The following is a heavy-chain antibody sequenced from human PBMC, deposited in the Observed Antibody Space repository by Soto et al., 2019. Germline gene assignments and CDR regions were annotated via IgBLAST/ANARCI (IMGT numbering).Heavy chain of an antibody. J-gene: IGHJ4*02. CDR2: IYYSGST. Sequence: QVQLQESGPGLVKPSETLSLTCTVSGGSISSYYWSWIRQPPGKGLEWIGYIYYSGSTNYNPSLTSRVPISVDTSKNQFSLKLSSVTAADTAVYYCARFGNSGCIDYWGQGTQVTVSS. CDR1: GGSISSYY. D-gene: IGHD6-19*01. CDR3: ARFGNSGCIDY. V-gene: IGHV4-59*01.